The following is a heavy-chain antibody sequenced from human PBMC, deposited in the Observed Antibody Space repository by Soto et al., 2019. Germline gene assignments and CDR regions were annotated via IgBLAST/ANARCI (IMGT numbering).Heavy chain of an antibody. J-gene: IGHJ3*02. CDR1: GFTFSSYA. V-gene: IGHV3-23*01. D-gene: IGHD2-2*02. CDR2: ISGSGGST. CDR3: AKDYDVVVPAAISAFDI. Sequence: EVQLLESGGGLVQPGGSLRLSRAASGFTFSSYAMSWVRQAPGKGLEWVSAISGSGGSTYYADSVKGRFTISRDNSKNTLYLQMNSLRAEDTAVYYCAKDYDVVVPAAISAFDIWGQGTMVTVSS.